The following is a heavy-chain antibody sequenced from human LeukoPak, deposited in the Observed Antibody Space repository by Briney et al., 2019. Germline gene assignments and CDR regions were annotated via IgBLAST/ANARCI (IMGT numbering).Heavy chain of an antibody. V-gene: IGHV1-2*02. CDR2: INPNSGGT. D-gene: IGHD6-19*01. CDR3: ARGSGWYERGPFDY. J-gene: IGHJ4*02. Sequence: GASVKVSCKASGYTFTDYYIHWVRQAPGQGLEWMGWINPNSGGTNYAQKFQGRVTMTRDTSISTAYMELTRLRSDDTAVYYCARGSGWYERGPFDYWGQGTLVTVSS. CDR1: GYTFTDYY.